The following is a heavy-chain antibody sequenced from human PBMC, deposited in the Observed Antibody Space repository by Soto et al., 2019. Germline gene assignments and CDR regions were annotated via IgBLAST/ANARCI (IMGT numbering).Heavy chain of an antibody. J-gene: IGHJ4*02. CDR1: GFTFEDYA. Sequence: EVKLLESGGGLVQPGRSLRLSCTASGFTFEDYAMHWVRQVPGKGLEWVSSISWNSGNIGYADSVEDRFTISRDNAKNSLYLEMKSLRSEHTALYPCAKGDLIRGPMDYWGQGTLVTVSS. CDR3: AKGDLIRGPMDY. V-gene: IGHV3-9*01. CDR2: ISWNSGNI. D-gene: IGHD3-10*01.